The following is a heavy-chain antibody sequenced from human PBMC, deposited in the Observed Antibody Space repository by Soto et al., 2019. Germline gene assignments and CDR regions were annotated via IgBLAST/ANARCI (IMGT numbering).Heavy chain of an antibody. Sequence: EVQLLDSGGGLVQPGESLRLSCAASGFTITSSAMSWVRQAPGKGLEWVSTTGISGRTTYYADSVKGRFTVSRDDSKNTLTLQMSILRAEDTAVYYCATVNNTSRSFDYWGQGTPVTVSS. CDR1: GFTITSSA. D-gene: IGHD1-20*01. V-gene: IGHV3-23*01. J-gene: IGHJ4*02. CDR3: ATVNNTSRSFDY. CDR2: TGISGRTT.